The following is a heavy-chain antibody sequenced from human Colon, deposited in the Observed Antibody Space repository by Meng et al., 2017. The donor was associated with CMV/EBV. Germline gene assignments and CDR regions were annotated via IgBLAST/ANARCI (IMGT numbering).Heavy chain of an antibody. Sequence: QVRLLQSGAEVKKPGASVRVSCKTSGHTFTSYAMNWVRQAPGQGLEWMGRIKPSTGDTNYAQNFQGRVTVTRDTSISTVYMEVNSLTSDDTAVYYCTREGFDYWGQGALVTVSS. V-gene: IGHV1-2*06. CDR3: TREGFDY. CDR2: IKPSTGDT. CDR1: GHTFTSYA. J-gene: IGHJ4*02.